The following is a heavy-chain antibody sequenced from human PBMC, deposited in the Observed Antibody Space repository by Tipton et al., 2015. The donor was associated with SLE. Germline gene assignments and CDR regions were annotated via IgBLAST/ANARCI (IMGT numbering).Heavy chain of an antibody. J-gene: IGHJ3*02. Sequence: TLSLTCTVSGGSISSHYWSWIRQPPGKGLEWIGYIYYSGSTNYNPSLKSRVTISVDTSKNQFSLKLSSVTAADTAVYYCAREPSWGGNAFDIWGQGTTVTVSS. V-gene: IGHV4-59*11. CDR2: IYYSGST. D-gene: IGHD3-16*01. CDR3: AREPSWGGNAFDI. CDR1: GGSISSHY.